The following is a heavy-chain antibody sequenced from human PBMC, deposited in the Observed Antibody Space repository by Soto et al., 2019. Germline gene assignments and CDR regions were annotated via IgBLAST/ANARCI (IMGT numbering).Heavy chain of an antibody. V-gene: IGHV3-7*05. D-gene: IGHD3-22*01. CDR2: IKQDGSEK. J-gene: IGHJ6*02. CDR3: ARDQSGQWLPPEYYYGMDV. CDR1: GFTFSSYW. Sequence: GGSLRLSCAASGFTFSSYWMSWVRQAPGKGLEWVANIKQDGSEKYYVDSVKGRFTISRDNAKNSLYLQMNSLRAEDTAVYYCARDQSGQWLPPEYYYGMDVWGQGTTVTVSS.